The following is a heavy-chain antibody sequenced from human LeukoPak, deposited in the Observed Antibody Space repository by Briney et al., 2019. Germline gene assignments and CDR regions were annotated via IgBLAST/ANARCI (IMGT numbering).Heavy chain of an antibody. D-gene: IGHD6-6*01. J-gene: IGHJ4*02. CDR2: AFTSGST. CDR3: ARTNDYSSSMGCDY. Sequence: PSQTLSLTCTVSGASISSGSYYWSWIRQPAGKGLEWIGRAFTSGSTAYNPFLKSRVTMSLDTSKNQFSLKLSSVTAADAALYYCARTNDYSSSMGCDYWGQGTLVTVSS. CDR1: GASISSGSYY. V-gene: IGHV4-61*02.